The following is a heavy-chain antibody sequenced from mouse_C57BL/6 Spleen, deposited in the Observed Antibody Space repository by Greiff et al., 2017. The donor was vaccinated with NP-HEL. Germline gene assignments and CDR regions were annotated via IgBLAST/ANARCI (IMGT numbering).Heavy chain of an antibody. CDR2: IYPGDGDT. J-gene: IGHJ4*01. CDR1: GYAFSSSW. CDR3: ARRESDYGPYAMDY. Sequence: VKLQQSGPELVKPGASVKISCKASGYAFSSSWMNWVKQRPGKGLEWIGRIYPGDGDTNYNGKFKGKATLTADKSSSTAYMQLSSLTSEDSAVYFCARRESDYGPYAMDYWGQGASVTVSS. V-gene: IGHV1-82*01. D-gene: IGHD2-4*01.